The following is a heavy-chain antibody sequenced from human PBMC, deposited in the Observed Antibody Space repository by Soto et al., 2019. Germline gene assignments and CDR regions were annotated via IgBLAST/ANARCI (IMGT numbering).Heavy chain of an antibody. CDR2: IIPILGIA. CDR1: GGTFSSYT. Sequence: QVQLVQSGAEVKKPGSSVKVSCKASGGTFSSYTVSWVRQAPGQGLEWMGRIIPILGIANYAQKFQGRVTITADKPPGTAYMELSSLRFEDTAVYYCANPPRYWGQGTLVTVSS. V-gene: IGHV1-69*02. J-gene: IGHJ4*02. CDR3: ANPPRY.